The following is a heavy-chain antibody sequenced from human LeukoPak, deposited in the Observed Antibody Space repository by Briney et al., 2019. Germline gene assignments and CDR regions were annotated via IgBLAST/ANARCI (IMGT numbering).Heavy chain of an antibody. Sequence: SETLSLTCAVYGGSFSGYYWSWIRQPPGKGLEWIGEINHSGSTNYNPSLKSRVTISVDTSKNQFSLKLSSVTAADTAVYYCARAVNYYYDSSGYYYQNWFDPWGQGTLVTVSS. CDR1: GGSFSGYY. V-gene: IGHV4-34*01. D-gene: IGHD3-22*01. J-gene: IGHJ5*02. CDR3: ARAVNYYYDSSGYYYQNWFDP. CDR2: INHSGST.